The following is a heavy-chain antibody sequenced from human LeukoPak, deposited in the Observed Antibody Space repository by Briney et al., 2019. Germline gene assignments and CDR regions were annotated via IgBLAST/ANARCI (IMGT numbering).Heavy chain of an antibody. CDR3: VKGVKVPDY. Sequence: GGSLRLSCAASGFTFSIYALSWVRQAPGKGLEWVSTISGSGFNTYYADSVKGRFTISRDNSKSTLYLQMNSLRAEDTAVYYCVKGVKVPDYWGQGTLVTVSS. V-gene: IGHV3-23*01. CDR1: GFTFSIYA. D-gene: IGHD1-1*01. CDR2: ISGSGFNT. J-gene: IGHJ4*02.